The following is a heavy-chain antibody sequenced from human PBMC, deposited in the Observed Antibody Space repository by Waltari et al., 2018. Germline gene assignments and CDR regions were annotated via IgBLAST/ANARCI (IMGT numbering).Heavy chain of an antibody. CDR2: IYDRGST. J-gene: IGHJ4*02. Sequence: QLQLQEARPGLVKPSETLSLPRTVPGGPIRSRSYSWGLTRRPPGKGLEWIGSIYDRGSTYDNPSLKSRATIAVDTSKNQFSLKLSSGTAADTAVYYCARHVRIAARPFPPDYWGQGTLVTVSS. V-gene: IGHV4-39*01. D-gene: IGHD6-6*01. CDR3: ARHVRIAARPFPPDY. CDR1: GGPIRSRSYS.